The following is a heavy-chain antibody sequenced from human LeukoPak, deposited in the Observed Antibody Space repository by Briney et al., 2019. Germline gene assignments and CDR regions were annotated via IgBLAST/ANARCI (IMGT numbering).Heavy chain of an antibody. V-gene: IGHV4-39*07. CDR2: IYYSGST. CDR3: ARVTFPFGAMLPGGDAFDI. CDR1: GGSISSSSYY. J-gene: IGHJ3*02. D-gene: IGHD3-10*02. Sequence: SETLSLTCTVSGGSISSSSYYWGWIRQPPGKGLEWIGSIYYSGSTYYNPSLKSRVTISVDTSKNQFSLKLSSVTAADTAVYYCARVTFPFGAMLPGGDAFDIWGQGTMVTVSS.